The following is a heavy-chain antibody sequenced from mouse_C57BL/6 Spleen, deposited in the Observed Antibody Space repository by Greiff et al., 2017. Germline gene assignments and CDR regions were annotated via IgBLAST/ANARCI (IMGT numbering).Heavy chain of an antibody. CDR2: INPNYGTT. V-gene: IGHV1-39*01. Sequence: VQLQQSGPELVKPGASVKISCKASGYSFTDYNMNWVKQSNGKSLEWIGVINPNYGTTSYNQKFKGKATLTVDQSSSTAYMQLNSLTSEDSAVYYCANYYYGSSHYAMDYWGQGTSVTVSS. CDR3: ANYYYGSSHYAMDY. D-gene: IGHD1-1*01. CDR1: GYSFTDYN. J-gene: IGHJ4*01.